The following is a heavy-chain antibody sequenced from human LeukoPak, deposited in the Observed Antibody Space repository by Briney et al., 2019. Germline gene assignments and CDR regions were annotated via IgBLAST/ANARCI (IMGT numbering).Heavy chain of an antibody. Sequence: GGSLRLSCADSGFTFSSYAMSWVRQAPGKGLEWVSLISTSGRTHYADSVQGRFTISRDNSNNTLSLHMNRLRAEDTAVYYCARDLDSSGYYHVVDSWGQGALVTVSS. CDR3: ARDLDSSGYYHVVDS. V-gene: IGHV3-23*01. D-gene: IGHD3-22*01. J-gene: IGHJ5*01. CDR2: ISTSGRT. CDR1: GFTFSSYA.